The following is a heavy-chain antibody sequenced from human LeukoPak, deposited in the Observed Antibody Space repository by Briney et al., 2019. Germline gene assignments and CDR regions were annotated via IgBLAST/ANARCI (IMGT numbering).Heavy chain of an antibody. D-gene: IGHD2-2*02. CDR1: GFAFSSYS. CDR2: ISSSSSTI. V-gene: IGHV3-48*01. CDR3: ARDSPAAIDY. Sequence: GGSLRLSCAASGFAFSSYSMNWVRQAPGKGLEWVSYISSSSSTIYYADSVKGRFTISRDNAKNSLYLQMNSLRAEDTAVYYCARDSPAAIDYWGQGTLVTVSS. J-gene: IGHJ4*02.